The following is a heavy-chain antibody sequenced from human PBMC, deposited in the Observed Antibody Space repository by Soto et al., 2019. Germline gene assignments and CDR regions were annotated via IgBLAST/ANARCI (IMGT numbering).Heavy chain of an antibody. Sequence: LRLSCAASGFTFSSCWMHWVRQAPGKGLVWVSRISSDGSSTNYADSVKGRFTISRDDAKNTLYLQMNNLRAEDTAVYYCASLYSSAWARDYWGQGTLVTVSS. V-gene: IGHV3-74*01. J-gene: IGHJ4*02. D-gene: IGHD6-19*01. CDR2: ISSDGSST. CDR1: GFTFSSCW. CDR3: ASLYSSAWARDY.